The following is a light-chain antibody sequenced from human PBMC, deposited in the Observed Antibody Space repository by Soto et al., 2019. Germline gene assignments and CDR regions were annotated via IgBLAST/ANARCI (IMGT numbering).Light chain of an antibody. Sequence: DIVMTQSPDSLAVSLSERATINCKSSQTVLYSSNNKNYLTWYQQKPGQPPKLRIYWASTRGSGVPDRFSGSGSGTDFTLSISSLQAEDVAVYYCQQYYITPWTFGQGTKVDIK. CDR2: WAS. V-gene: IGKV4-1*01. CDR3: QQYYITPWT. J-gene: IGKJ1*01. CDR1: QTVLYSSNNKNY.